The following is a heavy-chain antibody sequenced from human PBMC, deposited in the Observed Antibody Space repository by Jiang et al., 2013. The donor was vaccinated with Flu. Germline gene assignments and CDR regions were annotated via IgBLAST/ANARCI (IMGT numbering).Heavy chain of an antibody. CDR2: INTNTGNP. J-gene: IGHJ6*02. CDR1: GYTFTTYA. D-gene: IGHD2-8*02. V-gene: IGHV7-4-1*02. Sequence: VQSGSELKKPGASVKVSCKASGYTFTTYAINWVRQAPGQGLEWMGWINTNTGNPTYARGFTGRFVFSLDTSVSTAYLQINSLEAEDTAVFYCTRSLCTGGVCFRGADYYTMDVWGQGTTVTVSS. CDR3: TRSLCTGGVCFRGADYYTMDV.